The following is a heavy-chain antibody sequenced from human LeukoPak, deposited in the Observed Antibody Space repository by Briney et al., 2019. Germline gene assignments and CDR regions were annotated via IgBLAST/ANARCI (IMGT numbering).Heavy chain of an antibody. V-gene: IGHV3-21*01. D-gene: IGHD1-1*01. CDR3: ARRGSSNNWYSNGMDV. CDR1: GFTFSSYS. Sequence: PGGSLRLSCAASGFTFSSYSMNWVRQAPGKGLEWVSSISSSSSYIYYADSVKGRFTISRDNAKNSLYLQMNSLRAEDTAVYYCARRGSSNNWYSNGMDVWGQGTTVTVSS. CDR2: ISSSSSYI. J-gene: IGHJ6*02.